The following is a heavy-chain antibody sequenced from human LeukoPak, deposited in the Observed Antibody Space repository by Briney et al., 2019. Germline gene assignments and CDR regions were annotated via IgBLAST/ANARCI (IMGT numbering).Heavy chain of an antibody. CDR2: ISYDGRTT. Sequence: GGSLRLSCVASEFTFSSYAMHWVRQAPGKGLEWVSVISYDGRTTYLSDSVKGRFSTSRDNSKNTVNLQMNSLRDEDTVVYYCARDPSRLLNGGRLDYWGQGTLVTVSS. D-gene: IGHD7-27*01. CDR3: ARDPSRLLNGGRLDY. J-gene: IGHJ4*02. V-gene: IGHV3-30*04. CDR1: EFTFSSYA.